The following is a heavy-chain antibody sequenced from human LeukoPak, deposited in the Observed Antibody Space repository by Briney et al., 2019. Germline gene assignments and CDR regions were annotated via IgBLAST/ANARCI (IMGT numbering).Heavy chain of an antibody. CDR2: IYHSGST. Sequence: SQALSLTCAVSGGSISSGGYSWSWIQQPPGKGLEWIGYIYHSGSTYYNPSLKSRVTISVDRSKNQFSLKLSSVTAADTAVYYCARAPYYYDSSGYHYYYGMDVWGQGTTVTVSS. V-gene: IGHV4-30-2*01. CDR3: ARAPYYYDSSGYHYYYGMDV. J-gene: IGHJ6*02. D-gene: IGHD3-22*01. CDR1: GGSISSGGYS.